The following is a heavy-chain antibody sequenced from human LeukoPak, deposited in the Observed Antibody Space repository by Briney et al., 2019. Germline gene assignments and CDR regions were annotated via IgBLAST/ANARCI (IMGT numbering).Heavy chain of an antibody. Sequence: ASVTVSCTASGYTFTSYYMHWVRQAPGQGLEWMGIINPSGTSTSYAQKFQGRVTMTRDTSTSTVYMELSSLRSEDTAVYYCADNIGFGESNIDYWGQGTLVTVSS. D-gene: IGHD3-10*01. CDR1: GYTFTSYY. CDR3: ADNIGFGESNIDY. CDR2: INPSGTST. J-gene: IGHJ4*02. V-gene: IGHV1-46*01.